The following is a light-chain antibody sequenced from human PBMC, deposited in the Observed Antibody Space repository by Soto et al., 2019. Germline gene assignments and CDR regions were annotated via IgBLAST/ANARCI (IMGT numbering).Light chain of an antibody. Sequence: TVLTQSPATLSLSPGERATLSCKASQSIGNSLGWFQQKPGQAPRLLIDDAFNRATGIPARFIGSGSGSDFTLTISSLEPEDFGVYYCRQRYNWPLTFGGGTRWIS. CDR1: QSIGNS. V-gene: IGKV3-11*01. CDR3: RQRYNWPLT. CDR2: DAF. J-gene: IGKJ4*01.